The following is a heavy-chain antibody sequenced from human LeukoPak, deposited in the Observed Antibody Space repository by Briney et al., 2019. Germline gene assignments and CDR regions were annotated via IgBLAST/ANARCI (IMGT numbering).Heavy chain of an antibody. CDR1: GFTFSSYA. CDR3: ANTVYYDTSGPFDY. V-gene: IGHV3-23*01. Sequence: GGSLRLSCAASGFTFSSYAMSWVRQAPGKGLEGVSAIIVSVGITYYADSVKGRFTISRDNSKNTLYLQMNSLRAEDTAVYYCANTVYYDTSGPFDYWGQGTLVTVSS. D-gene: IGHD3-22*01. CDR2: IIVSVGIT. J-gene: IGHJ4*02.